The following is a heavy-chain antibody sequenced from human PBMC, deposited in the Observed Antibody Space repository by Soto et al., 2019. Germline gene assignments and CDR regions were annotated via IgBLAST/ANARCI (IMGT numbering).Heavy chain of an antibody. CDR2: ITDSGTT. D-gene: IGHD3-10*01. CDR1: GFTFSSNA. Sequence: PGGSLRLSCAASGFTFSSNAMTWVRQAPGKGLEWVSTITDSGTTYYTDSVKGRFTISRDNSKNTLYLQMNSLRAEDTAVYYCAKPPSSGSYYKPFDYWGQGTLVTVS. V-gene: IGHV3-23*01. J-gene: IGHJ4*02. CDR3: AKPPSSGSYYKPFDY.